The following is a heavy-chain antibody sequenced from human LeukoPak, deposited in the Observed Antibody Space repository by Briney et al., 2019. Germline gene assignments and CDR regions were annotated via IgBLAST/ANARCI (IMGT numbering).Heavy chain of an antibody. J-gene: IGHJ4*02. V-gene: IGHV1-69*01. D-gene: IGHD3-22*01. CDR2: IIPIFGTA. Sequence: GSSVKVSCKASGGTFSSYAISWVRQAPGQGLEWMGGIIPIFGTANYAQKFQGRVTITADESTSTAYMELSSLRSEDTAVYYCASTLEDSSGYLGGFDYWGQGSLVTVSS. CDR1: GGTFSSYA. CDR3: ASTLEDSSGYLGGFDY.